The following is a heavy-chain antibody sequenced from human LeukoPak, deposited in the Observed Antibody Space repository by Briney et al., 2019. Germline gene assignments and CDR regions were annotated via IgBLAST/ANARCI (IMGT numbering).Heavy chain of an antibody. CDR1: GFTFSSYA. J-gene: IGHJ3*02. V-gene: IGHV3-23*01. CDR2: ISGSGGST. CDR3: AKMGNSAPDYGFWSGYYHDAFDI. Sequence: GGSLRLSCAASGFTFSSYAMSWVRQAPGKGLEWVSAISGSGGSTYYADSVKGRFTISRDNSKNTLYLQMNSLRAEDTAVYYCAKMGNSAPDYGFWSGYYHDAFDIWGQGTMVTVSS. D-gene: IGHD3-3*01.